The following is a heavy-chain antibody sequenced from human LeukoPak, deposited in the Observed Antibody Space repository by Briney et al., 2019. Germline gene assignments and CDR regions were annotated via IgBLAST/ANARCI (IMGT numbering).Heavy chain of an antibody. V-gene: IGHV1-69*13. J-gene: IGHJ4*02. D-gene: IGHD3-22*01. Sequence: GASVKVSCKASGYTFTSYGISWVRQAPGQGLEWMGGIIPIFGTANYAQKFQGRVTITADESTSTAYMELSSLRSEDTAVYYCARFYYDSSGYYGFDYWGQGTLVTVSS. CDR3: ARFYYDSSGYYGFDY. CDR2: IIPIFGTA. CDR1: GYTFTSYG.